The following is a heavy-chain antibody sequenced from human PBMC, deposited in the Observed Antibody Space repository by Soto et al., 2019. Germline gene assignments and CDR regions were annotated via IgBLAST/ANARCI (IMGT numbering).Heavy chain of an antibody. CDR1: GGSISSGGYS. J-gene: IGHJ4*02. V-gene: IGHV4-30-2*01. CDR3: ARGVRGFGGYLYYFDY. D-gene: IGHD3-10*01. Sequence: QLQLQESGSGLVKPSQTLSLTCAVSGGSISSGGYSWSWIRQPPGKGLEWIGYIYHSGSTYYNPSLKSRVTISVDRSKNQFSLKLSSVTAADTAVYYCARGVRGFGGYLYYFDYWGQGTLVTVSS. CDR2: IYHSGST.